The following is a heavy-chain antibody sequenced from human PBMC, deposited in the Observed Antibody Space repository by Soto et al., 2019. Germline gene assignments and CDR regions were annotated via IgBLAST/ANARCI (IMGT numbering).Heavy chain of an antibody. Sequence: QVQLVQSGAEEKKPGASVKVSCKASGYTFTSYAMHWVRQAPGQRLEWMGWINAGNGNTKYSQKWKGRXTITRDTSASTAYMELSSLRSEDTAVYYCARAWVVVTAPDYWGQGTLVTVSS. J-gene: IGHJ4*02. D-gene: IGHD2-21*02. V-gene: IGHV1-3*05. CDR3: ARAWVVVTAPDY. CDR1: GYTFTSYA. CDR2: INAGNGNT.